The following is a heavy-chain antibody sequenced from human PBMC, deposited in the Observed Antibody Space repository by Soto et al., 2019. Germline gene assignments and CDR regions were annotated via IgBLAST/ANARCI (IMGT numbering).Heavy chain of an antibody. V-gene: IGHV3-48*03. D-gene: IGHD3-3*01. CDR2: ISSSGSTI. J-gene: IGHJ6*02. Sequence: EVQLVESGGGLVQPGGSPRLSCAASGFTFSSYEMNWVRQAPGKGLEWVSYISSSGSTIYYADSVKGRFTISRDNAKNSLYLQMNSLRAEDTAVYYCARAGPITIFAGGMDVWGQGTTVTVSS. CDR3: ARAGPITIFAGGMDV. CDR1: GFTFSSYE.